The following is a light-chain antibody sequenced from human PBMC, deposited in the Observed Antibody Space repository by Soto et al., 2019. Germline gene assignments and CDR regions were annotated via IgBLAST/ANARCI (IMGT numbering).Light chain of an antibody. CDR1: HDISNY. Sequence: DIQMTQSPSSLSASVGDRVTITCRASHDISNYLAWFQQKPGKPPKSLIYAASSLQSGFPSKFSGSGSGTDFTLTISSLQTEDFATYYCQQDDTYPATFGGGTKVEIK. CDR3: QQDDTYPAT. J-gene: IGKJ4*01. V-gene: IGKV1-16*02. CDR2: AAS.